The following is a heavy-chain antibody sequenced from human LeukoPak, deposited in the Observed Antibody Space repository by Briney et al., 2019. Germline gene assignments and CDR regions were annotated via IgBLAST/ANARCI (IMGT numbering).Heavy chain of an antibody. CDR1: GFTFGSYA. D-gene: IGHD5-12*01. CDR2: ISGSGGST. CDR3: AKDPQIVATGGHGY. J-gene: IGHJ4*02. V-gene: IGHV3-23*01. Sequence: GGSLRLSCAASGFTFGSYAMYWVRQAPGKGLEWVSGISGSGGSTFYADSVKGRFTISRDNSENTVYLQMNSLRAEDTAVYYCAKDPQIVATGGHGYWGQGTLVTVSS.